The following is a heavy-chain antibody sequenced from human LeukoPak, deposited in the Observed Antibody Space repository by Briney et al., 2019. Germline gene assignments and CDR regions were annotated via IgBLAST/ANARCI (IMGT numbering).Heavy chain of an antibody. V-gene: IGHV4-34*01. J-gene: IGHJ4*02. CDR2: INHSGST. Sequence: SETLSLTCSVSGGSISGYYWSWIRQPPGKGLEWIGEINHSGSTNYNPSLKSRVTISVDTSKNQFSLKLSSVTAADTAVYYCARGRSMSEWIQLWLRAHYFDYWGQGTLVTVSS. CDR3: ARGRSMSEWIQLWLRAHYFDY. D-gene: IGHD5-18*01. CDR1: GGSISGYY.